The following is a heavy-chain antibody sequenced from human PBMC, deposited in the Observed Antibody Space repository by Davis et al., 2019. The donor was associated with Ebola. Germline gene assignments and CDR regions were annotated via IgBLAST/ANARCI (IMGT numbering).Heavy chain of an antibody. J-gene: IGHJ3*02. CDR2: INPNSGGT. Sequence: ASVKVSCKASGYTFTGYYMHWVRQAPGQGLEWMGWINPNSGGTNYAQKFQGRVTMTRDTSISTAYMELSRLRPDDTAVYYCARDETRSGAFDIWGQGTMVTVSS. D-gene: IGHD1-7*01. V-gene: IGHV1-2*02. CDR3: ARDETRSGAFDI. CDR1: GYTFTGYY.